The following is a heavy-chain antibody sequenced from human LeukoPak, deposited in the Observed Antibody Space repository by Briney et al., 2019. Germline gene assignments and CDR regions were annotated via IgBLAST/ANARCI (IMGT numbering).Heavy chain of an antibody. D-gene: IGHD2-2*01. Sequence: PGGSLRLSCAASGFTFTNAWMSWVRQAPGKGLEWVGLIRDKPDGGTTDYAAPVKSRFTISRDNSKSMLYLQMNSLKAEDTAVYYGTTDNAPGMDVWGQGTTVTVSS. J-gene: IGHJ6*02. CDR3: TTDNAPGMDV. CDR2: IRDKPDGGTT. CDR1: GFTFTNAW. V-gene: IGHV3-15*01.